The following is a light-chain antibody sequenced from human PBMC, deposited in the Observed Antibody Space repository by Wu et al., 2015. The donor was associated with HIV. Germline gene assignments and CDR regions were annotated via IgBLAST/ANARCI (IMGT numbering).Light chain of an antibody. CDR3: QQYGSSPPFG. V-gene: IGKV3-15*01. CDR2: GAS. CDR1: QSVSSN. J-gene: IGKJ3*01. Sequence: EIVMTQSPAALSVSPGERATLSCRASQSVSSNLAWYQQKPGQAPRLLIIGASTGATGIPGRFSGSGSGTEFTLTISSMQSEDFAVYYCQQYGSSPPFGFGPGTKVDIK.